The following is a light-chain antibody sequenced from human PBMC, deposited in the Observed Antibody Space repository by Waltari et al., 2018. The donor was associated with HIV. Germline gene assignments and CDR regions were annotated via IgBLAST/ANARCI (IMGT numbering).Light chain of an antibody. CDR3: ATWDSSLSAVV. V-gene: IGLV1-51*02. Sequence: QSVLTQPPSVSATPGPKVTISCSGSRPHIRHHFVSRYKQLPGTAPKLLIDENYSRPSGIPDRFSGSKSGTSATLGITGLQTGDEADYYCATWDSSLSAVVFGGGTKLSVL. CDR1: RPHIRHHF. CDR2: ENY. J-gene: IGLJ3*02.